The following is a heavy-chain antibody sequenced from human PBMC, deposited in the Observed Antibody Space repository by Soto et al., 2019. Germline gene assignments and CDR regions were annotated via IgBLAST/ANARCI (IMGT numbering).Heavy chain of an antibody. D-gene: IGHD6-6*01. CDR3: AHPTPYSSSRIDY. CDR2: IYWDDDK. Sequence: QITLKESGPTLVKPTQTLMLTCTFSGFSLSARGVCVGWIRQPPGKALEWLAFIYWDDDKRFSPSLKSRLTITKDTSKNQVAITMTNMDPVDTGTYYCAHPTPYSSSRIDYWGQGTLVTVSS. J-gene: IGHJ4*02. CDR1: GFSLSARGVC. V-gene: IGHV2-5*02.